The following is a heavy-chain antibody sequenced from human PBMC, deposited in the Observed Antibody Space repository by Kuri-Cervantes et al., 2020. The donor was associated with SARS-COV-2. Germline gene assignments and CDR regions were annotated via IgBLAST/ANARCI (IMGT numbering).Heavy chain of an antibody. V-gene: IGHV3-21*01. CDR3: ARGLGYCSGGSCYSRSSSDY. J-gene: IGHJ4*02. CDR1: GFTFTTYS. CDR2: ISSSSSQR. Sequence: GESLKISCAASGFTFTTYSMTWVRQTPGKGLEWVSSISSSSSQRYYVDSVKGRFTISRDNAKNSLYLQMNSLRAEDTAVYYCARGLGYCSGGSCYSRSSSDYWGQGTLVTDSS. D-gene: IGHD2-15*01.